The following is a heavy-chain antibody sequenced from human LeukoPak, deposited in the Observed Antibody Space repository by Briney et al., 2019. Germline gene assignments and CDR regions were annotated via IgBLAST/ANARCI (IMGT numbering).Heavy chain of an antibody. CDR3: ASGGDGYNYFDY. J-gene: IGHJ4*02. V-gene: IGHV4-38-2*02. CDR1: GYTISSGYY. CDR2: IYHSGST. D-gene: IGHD5-24*01. Sequence: SETLSLTCTVSGYTISSGYYWGWIRQSPGKGLEWIGSIYHSGSTYYNPSLKSRVTISVDTSKNQFSLKLSSVTAADTAVYYCASGGDGYNYFDYWGQGTLVTVSS.